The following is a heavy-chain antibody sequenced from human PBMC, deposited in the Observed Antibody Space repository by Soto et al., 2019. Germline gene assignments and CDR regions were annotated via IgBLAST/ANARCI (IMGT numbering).Heavy chain of an antibody. V-gene: IGHV1-3*01. CDR3: AREDCSGGSCYYRPGWFGP. CDR2: INAGNGNT. CDR1: GYTFTSYA. Sequence: GAPVKVSCKASGYTFTSYAMHWVRKAPGQRLEWMGWINAGNGNTKYSQKFQGRVTITRDTSASTAYMELSSLRSEDTAVYYCAREDCSGGSCYYRPGWFGPWGQGTLVTVSS. D-gene: IGHD2-15*01. J-gene: IGHJ5*02.